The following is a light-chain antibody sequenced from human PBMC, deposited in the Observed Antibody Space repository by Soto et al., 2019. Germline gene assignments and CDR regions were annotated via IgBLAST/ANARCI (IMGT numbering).Light chain of an antibody. CDR2: DVT. Sequence: QCVLTQPASVSGSPGQSNTISCTGTSSDVGGYNYVSWYQHHPGKAPKLIIYDVTNRPSGVSNPFSGSKSGNTASLTISGLQPEDEADYYCSSYTTSNTRQIVFGTGTKLTVL. CDR3: SSYTTSNTRQIV. V-gene: IGLV2-14*03. J-gene: IGLJ1*01. CDR1: SSDVGGYNY.